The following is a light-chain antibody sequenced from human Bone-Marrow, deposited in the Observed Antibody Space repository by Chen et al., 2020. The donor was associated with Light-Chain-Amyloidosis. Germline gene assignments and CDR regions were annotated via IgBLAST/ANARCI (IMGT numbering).Light chain of an antibody. CDR2: QDD. V-gene: IGLV6-57*01. Sequence: NFMLTQPHPVSESPGKTVIISCTRSSGSIATNYVQWNQQRPGSSPTTVIDQDDQRPSGVPDRFSGSIDRSSNSASLTISELRTEDEADYYCQSYQGSSQGVFGGGTKLTVL. J-gene: IGLJ3*02. CDR3: QSYQGSSQGV. CDR1: SGSIATNY.